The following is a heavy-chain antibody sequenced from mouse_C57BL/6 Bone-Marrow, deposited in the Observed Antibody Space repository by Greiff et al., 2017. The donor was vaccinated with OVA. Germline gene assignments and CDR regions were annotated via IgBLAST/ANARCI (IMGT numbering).Heavy chain of an antibody. CDR3: AGGGKYYFDY. D-gene: IGHD6-1*01. J-gene: IGHJ2*01. V-gene: IGHV1-22*01. CDR1: GYTFTDYN. Sequence: VQLKESGPELVKPGASVKMSCKASGYTFTDYNMHWVKQSHGKSLEWIGYINPNNGGTSYNQKFKGKATLTVNKSSSTAYMELRSLTSEDSAVYYCAGGGKYYFDYWGQGTTLTVSS. CDR2: INPNNGGT.